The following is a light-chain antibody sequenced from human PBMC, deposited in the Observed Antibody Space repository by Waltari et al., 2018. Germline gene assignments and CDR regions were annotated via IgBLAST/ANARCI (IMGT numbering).Light chain of an antibody. Sequence: SCRASQSVSRSLAWYQQKPGQAPKLLIYGASTRATGIPDRFTGSGSGTDFSLTISSLEPEDFAIYFCQHYVRLPATFGQGTKVENK. CDR3: QHYVRLPAT. CDR2: GAS. CDR1: QSVSRS. J-gene: IGKJ1*01. V-gene: IGKV3-20*01.